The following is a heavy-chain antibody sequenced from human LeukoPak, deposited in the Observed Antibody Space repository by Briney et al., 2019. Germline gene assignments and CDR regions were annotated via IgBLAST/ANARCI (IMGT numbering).Heavy chain of an antibody. J-gene: IGHJ4*02. CDR3: ASEDAYCGGDCYPY. CDR2: INHSGST. V-gene: IGHV4-34*01. Sequence: SETLPLTCVVYGGSFSGYYWSWIRQPPGKGLEWIGEINHSGSTNYNPSLKSRVTISVDTSKNQFSLKLSSVTAADTAVYYCASEDAYCGGDCYPYWGQGTLVTVSS. D-gene: IGHD2-21*02. CDR1: GGSFSGYY.